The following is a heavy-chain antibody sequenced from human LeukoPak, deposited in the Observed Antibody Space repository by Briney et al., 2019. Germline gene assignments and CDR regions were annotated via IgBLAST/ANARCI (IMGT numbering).Heavy chain of an antibody. J-gene: IGHJ4*02. CDR1: GFTFSSYG. CDR2: ISYDGSNK. V-gene: IGHV3-30*18. CDR3: AKVGASNGVDY. Sequence: GRSLRLSCAASGFTFSSYGMHWVRQAPGKGLEWVAVISYDGSNKYYADSVKGRFTISRDNSKNTLYLQMNSLRAEDTAVYYCAKVGASNGVDYWGQGTLVTVS.